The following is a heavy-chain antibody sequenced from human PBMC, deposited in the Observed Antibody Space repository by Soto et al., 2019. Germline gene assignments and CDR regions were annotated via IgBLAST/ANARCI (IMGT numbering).Heavy chain of an antibody. J-gene: IGHJ4*02. V-gene: IGHV4-34*01. Sequence: PSETLSLTCAVYGGSFSGYYWSWIRQPPGKGLEWIGEINHSGSTNYNPSLKSRVTISVDTSKNQFSLKLSSVTAADTAVYYCARDSRSTVTMFDYWGQGTLVTVSS. CDR3: ARDSRSTVTMFDY. CDR1: GGSFSGYY. CDR2: INHSGST. D-gene: IGHD4-17*01.